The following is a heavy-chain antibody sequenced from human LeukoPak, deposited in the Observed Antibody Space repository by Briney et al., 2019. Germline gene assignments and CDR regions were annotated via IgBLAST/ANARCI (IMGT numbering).Heavy chain of an antibody. CDR3: AKGGTAADNYWYFDL. CDR2: ISWNSGSV. Sequence: GGSLRLSCAASGFTFDDYAMHWVRQAPGKGLEWVSGISWNSGSVVYADSVKGRFTISRDNAKNSLYLRMNSLRAEDTALYYCAKGGTAADNYWYFDLWGRGTLVTVSS. CDR1: GFTFDDYA. D-gene: IGHD6-13*01. V-gene: IGHV3-9*01. J-gene: IGHJ2*01.